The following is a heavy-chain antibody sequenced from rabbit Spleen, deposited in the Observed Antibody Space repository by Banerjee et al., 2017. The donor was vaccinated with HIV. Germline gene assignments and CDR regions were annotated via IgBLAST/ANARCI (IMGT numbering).Heavy chain of an antibody. D-gene: IGHD1-1*01. CDR1: GFSFSSNW. Sequence: QSLEESGGDLVKPGGTLTLTCTVSGFSFSSNWICWVRQAPGKGLGWIACIDTNDGDTDYANWPKGRFTISKTSSTTVTLQMTSLTAADTATYFCARNYVNAFDPWGQGTLVTVS. CDR2: IDTNDGDT. CDR3: ARNYVNAFDP. J-gene: IGHJ2*01. V-gene: IGHV1S40*01.